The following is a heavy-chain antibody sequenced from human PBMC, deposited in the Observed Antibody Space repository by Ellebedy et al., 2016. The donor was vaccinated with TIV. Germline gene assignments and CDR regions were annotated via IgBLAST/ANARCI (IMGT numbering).Heavy chain of an antibody. CDR2: ISAYNGNT. V-gene: IGHV1-18*01. D-gene: IGHD3-22*01. Sequence: AASVKVSCKASGYTFTSYGISWVRQAPGQGLEWMGWISAYNGNTKYAQKLQGRVTMTTDTSTSTAYMELRSLRSDDTAVYYCARVNYYDSSGYYFRGWFDPWGQGTLVTVSS. J-gene: IGHJ5*02. CDR3: ARVNYYDSSGYYFRGWFDP. CDR1: GYTFTSYG.